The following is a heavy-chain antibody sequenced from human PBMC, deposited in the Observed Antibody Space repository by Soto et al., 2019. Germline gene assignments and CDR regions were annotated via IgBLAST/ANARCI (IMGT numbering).Heavy chain of an antibody. Sequence: QAHLVESGGGVVQPGRSLRLSCAASGFTFTSYGMHWVRQAPGTRLEWVAVISYDGGLQHYADGVKCRFTISRDNSKNMVLLQMNSLRAEDTAVYYCVSDRGYGHASVPYSWGQGTLVSVSS. CDR3: VSDRGYGHASVPYS. D-gene: IGHD5-18*01. J-gene: IGHJ4*02. CDR2: ISYDGGLQ. CDR1: GFTFTSYG. V-gene: IGHV3-30*03.